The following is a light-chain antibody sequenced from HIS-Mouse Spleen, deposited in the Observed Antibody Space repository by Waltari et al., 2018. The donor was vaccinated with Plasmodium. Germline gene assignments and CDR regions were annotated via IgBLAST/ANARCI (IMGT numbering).Light chain of an antibody. Sequence: EIVMPQPPATLSVSPGERVTPSCRASQSVTSNLAWYQQKPGQAPRLPIYGASTRATGIPARFSGSGSGTEFTLTISSLQSEDFAVYYCQQYNNWSFTFGPGTKVDIK. CDR3: QQYNNWSFT. V-gene: IGKV3-15*01. CDR1: QSVTSN. J-gene: IGKJ3*01. CDR2: GAS.